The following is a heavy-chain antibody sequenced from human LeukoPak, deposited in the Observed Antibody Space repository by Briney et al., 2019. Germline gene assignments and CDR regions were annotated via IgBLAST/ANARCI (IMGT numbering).Heavy chain of an antibody. J-gene: IGHJ4*02. CDR2: INPSGGST. Sequence: ASVKVSCKASGYTFTSYYMHWVRQAPGQGLEWMGIINPSGGSTSYAQKFQGRVTMTRNTSISTAYMELSSLRSEDTAVYYCARSGGSWYGHPFDYWGQGTLVTVSS. V-gene: IGHV1-46*01. D-gene: IGHD6-13*01. CDR1: GYTFTSYY. CDR3: ARSGGSWYGHPFDY.